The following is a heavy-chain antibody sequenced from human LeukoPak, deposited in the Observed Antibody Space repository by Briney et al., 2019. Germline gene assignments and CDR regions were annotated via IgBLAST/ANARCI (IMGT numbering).Heavy chain of an antibody. V-gene: IGHV4-59*08. J-gene: IGHJ4*02. CDR2: IHYTGST. CDR1: GGSLSPYF. Sequence: SETLSLTCTVSGGSLSPYFWTWIRQPPGKGLEWIGYIHYTGSTNYNPSLQSRVTISVDTSKNQFSLKLSSVTAADTAVYYCARRTYYYGSGSPLFDYWGQGTLVTVSS. D-gene: IGHD3-10*01. CDR3: ARRTYYYGSGSPLFDY.